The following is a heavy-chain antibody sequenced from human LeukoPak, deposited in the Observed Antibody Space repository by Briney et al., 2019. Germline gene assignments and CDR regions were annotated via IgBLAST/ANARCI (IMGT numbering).Heavy chain of an antibody. CDR1: GDSVSSNSAA. CDR3: ARDAPGGYCSGGSCYGPGFDY. V-gene: IGHV6-1*01. Sequence: SQTLSLTCAISGDSVSSNSAAWNWIRQSPSRGLEWLGRTYYRSKWYNDYAVSVKSRITINPDTSKNQFSLQLNSVTPEDTAVYYCARDAPGGYCSGGSCYGPGFDYWGQGTLVTVSS. D-gene: IGHD2-15*01. CDR2: TYYRSKWYN. J-gene: IGHJ4*02.